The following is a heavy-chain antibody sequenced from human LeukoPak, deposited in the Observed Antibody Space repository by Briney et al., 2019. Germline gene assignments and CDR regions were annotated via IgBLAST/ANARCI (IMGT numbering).Heavy chain of an antibody. CDR3: ARVRGYPPLYFYGVAV. CDR2: IFDPGTS. V-gene: IGHV4-59*02. CDR1: NGSVSGFY. Sequence: SETLSLTCAVSNGSVSGFYWSWIRQTPGKGLEWIGFIFDPGTSNYNPSLKSRVTISIDTSKNYFSLGLRSVTTADTAIYYCARVRGYPPLYFYGVAVWGQGTTVTVSS. J-gene: IGHJ6*02. D-gene: IGHD3-3*01.